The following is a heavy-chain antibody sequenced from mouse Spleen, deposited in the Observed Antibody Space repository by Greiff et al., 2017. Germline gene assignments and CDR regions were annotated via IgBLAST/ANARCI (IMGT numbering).Heavy chain of an antibody. Sequence: QVQLQQSGAELVRPGASVKLSCKASGYTFTDYYINWVKQRPGQGLEWIARIYPGSGNTYYNEKFKGKATLTAEKSSSTAYMQLSSLTSEDSAVYFCARGGLLGAMDYGGQGTSVTVSS. CDR1: GYTFTDYY. J-gene: IGHJ4*01. V-gene: IGHV1-76*01. D-gene: IGHD2-3*01. CDR3: ARGGLLGAMDY. CDR2: IYPGSGNT.